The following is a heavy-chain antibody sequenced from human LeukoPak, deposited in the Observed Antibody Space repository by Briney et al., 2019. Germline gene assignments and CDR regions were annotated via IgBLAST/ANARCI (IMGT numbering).Heavy chain of an antibody. Sequence: GGSLRLSCAASGFTFSSYWMSWVRQAPGKGLEWVANIKQDGSEKYYVDSVKGRFTISRDNAKNSLYLQMNSLRAEDTAVYYCACRYYDFWSGYYLWGQGTLVTVSS. V-gene: IGHV3-7*01. CDR1: GFTFSSYW. CDR3: ACRYYDFWSGYYL. J-gene: IGHJ4*02. D-gene: IGHD3-3*01. CDR2: IKQDGSEK.